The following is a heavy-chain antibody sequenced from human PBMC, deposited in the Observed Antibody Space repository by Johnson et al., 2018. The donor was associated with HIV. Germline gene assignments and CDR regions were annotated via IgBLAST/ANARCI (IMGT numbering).Heavy chain of an antibody. Sequence: VQLVESGGGLVQPGGSLRLSCAASGFTFSSYWMSWVHQAPGKGLEWVANIKQDGSEKYYVDSVKGRFTISRDNAKNSLYLQMNSLRAEDTALYYCAKDMKGVISSDAFDIWGQGTMVTVSS. CDR3: AKDMKGVISSDAFDI. CDR2: IKQDGSEK. J-gene: IGHJ3*02. D-gene: IGHD3-10*01. V-gene: IGHV3-7*03. CDR1: GFTFSSYW.